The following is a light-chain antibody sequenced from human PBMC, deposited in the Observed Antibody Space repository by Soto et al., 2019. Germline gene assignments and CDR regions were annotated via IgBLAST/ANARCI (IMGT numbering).Light chain of an antibody. J-gene: IGKJ1*01. CDR2: AAS. CDR1: QSISSSY. Sequence: EIVLTQSPGTLSLSPGERATLSCRASQSISSSYLAWYQQKPGQAPMLLIYAASSRATGIPDRFSGSGSGTDFTLTISRLEPEDFAVYYCQQYGSSPRTFGQGTKVEIK. V-gene: IGKV3-20*01. CDR3: QQYGSSPRT.